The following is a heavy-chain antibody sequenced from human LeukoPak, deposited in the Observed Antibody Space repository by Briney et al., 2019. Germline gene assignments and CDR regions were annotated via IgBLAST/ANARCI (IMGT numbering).Heavy chain of an antibody. CDR2: ISGSGGST. Sequence: PGGSLRLSCAASGFTFSRYAMSWVRQAPGKGLEWVSAISGSGGSTYYADSVKGRFTISRDNSKNTLYLQMNSLRAEDTAVYYCAKGGYDSSGYNYWGQGTLVTVSS. D-gene: IGHD3-22*01. CDR3: AKGGYDSSGYNY. J-gene: IGHJ4*02. V-gene: IGHV3-23*01. CDR1: GFTFSRYA.